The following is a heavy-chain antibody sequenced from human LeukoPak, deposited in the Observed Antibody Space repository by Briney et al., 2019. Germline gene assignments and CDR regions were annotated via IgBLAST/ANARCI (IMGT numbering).Heavy chain of an antibody. D-gene: IGHD1-26*01. CDR3: ARGVVGARRYFDL. J-gene: IGHJ2*01. CDR1: GGSINNYY. V-gene: IGHV4-59*01. CDR2: IYYTGST. Sequence: PSETLSLTCTVSGGSINNYYGSWIRQPPGKGLEWIGYIYYTGSTSYNPSLKSRVTISVDTSKNQFSLELTSVTPADTAVYYCARGVVGARRYFDLWGRGALATVSS.